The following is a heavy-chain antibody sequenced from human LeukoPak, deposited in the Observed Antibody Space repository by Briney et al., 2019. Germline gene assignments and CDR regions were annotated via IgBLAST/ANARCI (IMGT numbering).Heavy chain of an antibody. V-gene: IGHV1-2*02. Sequence: ASVKVSCKASGYTFTGYYMHWVRQAPGQGLEWMGWINPNSGGTNYAQKFQGRVTMTRDTSISTAYMELSRLGSDDTAVYYCAGEGTIFGVEGAFDIWGQGTMVTVSS. CDR2: INPNSGGT. D-gene: IGHD3-3*01. CDR1: GYTFTGYY. J-gene: IGHJ3*02. CDR3: AGEGTIFGVEGAFDI.